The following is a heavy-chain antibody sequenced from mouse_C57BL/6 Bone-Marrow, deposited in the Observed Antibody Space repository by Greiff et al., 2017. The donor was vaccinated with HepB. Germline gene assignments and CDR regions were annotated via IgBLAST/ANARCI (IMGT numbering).Heavy chain of an antibody. J-gene: IGHJ4*01. CDR1: GFNIKDDY. CDR3: TTYSNPYYYAMDY. D-gene: IGHD2-5*01. Sequence: VQLKQSGAELVRPGASVKLSCTASGFNIKDDYMHWVKQRPEQGLEWIGWIDPENGDTEYASKFQGKATITADTSSNTAYLQLSSLTSEDTAVYYCTTYSNPYYYAMDYWGQGTSVTVSS. V-gene: IGHV14-4*01. CDR2: IDPENGDT.